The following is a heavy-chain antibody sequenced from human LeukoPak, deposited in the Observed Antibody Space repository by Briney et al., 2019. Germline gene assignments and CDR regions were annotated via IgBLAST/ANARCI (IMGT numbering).Heavy chain of an antibody. CDR2: IWYDGSNK. J-gene: IGHJ4*02. Sequence: GSLRLSCAASGFTFSSYAMHWVRQAPGKGLEWVAVIWYDGSNKYYADSVKGRFTISRDNSKNTLYLQMNSLRAEDTAVYYCARDDDYDFWSGFVDYWGQGTLVTVSS. CDR3: ARDDDYDFWSGFVDY. D-gene: IGHD3-3*01. CDR1: GFTFSSYA. V-gene: IGHV3-30-3*01.